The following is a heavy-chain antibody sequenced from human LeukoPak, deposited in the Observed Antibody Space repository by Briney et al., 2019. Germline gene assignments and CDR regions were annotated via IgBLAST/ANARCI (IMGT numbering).Heavy chain of an antibody. CDR2: ISAYNGNT. D-gene: IGHD2-15*01. Sequence: ASVKVSCKASGYTFTSYGISWVRQAPGQGLGWMGWISAYNGNTNYAQKLQGRVTMTTDTSTSTAYMELRSLRSDDTAVYYCARVKSREVVAAREFDHWGQGTLVTVSS. J-gene: IGHJ4*02. CDR3: ARVKSREVVAAREFDH. V-gene: IGHV1-18*01. CDR1: GYTFTSYG.